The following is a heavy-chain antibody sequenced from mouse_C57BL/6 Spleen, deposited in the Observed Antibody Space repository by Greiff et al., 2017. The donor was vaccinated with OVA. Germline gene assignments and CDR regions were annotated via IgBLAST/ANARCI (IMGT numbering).Heavy chain of an antibody. V-gene: IGHV1-82*01. Sequence: QVQLQQSGPELVKPGASVKISCKASGYAFSSSWMNWVKQRPGQGLEWIGRIYPGDGDTNYNGKFKGKATLTADKSSSTAYMQLSSLTSEDSAVYFCARGGTTVVAGSSYFDYWGQGTTLTVSS. CDR2: IYPGDGDT. J-gene: IGHJ2*01. D-gene: IGHD1-1*01. CDR3: ARGGTTVVAGSSYFDY. CDR1: GYAFSSSW.